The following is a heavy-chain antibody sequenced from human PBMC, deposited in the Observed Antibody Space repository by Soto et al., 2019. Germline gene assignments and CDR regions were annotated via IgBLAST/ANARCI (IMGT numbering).Heavy chain of an antibody. CDR1: GYTFSRYA. Sequence: EVQLLEYGGGLVQPGGSLRLSCAASGYTFSRYAMRWVRQAPVMGLEWVSAISGSGGSTYYADSEKGRFTISRDNSKNTLYLQMNSLRAEDTAVYYCAKVGGGGGVRYYFDYWGQGTLVTVSS. J-gene: IGHJ4*02. CDR2: ISGSGGST. V-gene: IGHV3-23*01. D-gene: IGHD3-16*01. CDR3: AKVGGGGGVRYYFDY.